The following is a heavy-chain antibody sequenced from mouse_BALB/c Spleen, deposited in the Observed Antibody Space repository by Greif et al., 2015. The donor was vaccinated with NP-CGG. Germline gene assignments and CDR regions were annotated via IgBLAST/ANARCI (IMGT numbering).Heavy chain of an antibody. CDR3: ARVGNYYCDY. V-gene: IGHV1-80*01. D-gene: IGHD2-1*01. CDR1: GYAFSSYW. CDR2: IYPGDGDT. Sequence: VQLQQSGAELVRPGSSVKISCKASGYAFSSYWMNWVKQRPGQGLEWIGQIYPGDGDTNYNGKFKGKATLTADKSSSTAYMQLSSLTSEDSAVYFCARVGNYYCDYWGQGTTLTVSS. J-gene: IGHJ2*01.